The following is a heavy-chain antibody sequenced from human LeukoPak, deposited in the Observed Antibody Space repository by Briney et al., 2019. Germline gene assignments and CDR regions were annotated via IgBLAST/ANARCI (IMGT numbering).Heavy chain of an antibody. J-gene: IGHJ6*02. CDR3: ARENLSGSGSYYSVPGYYYYYGMDV. CDR2: MNPNSGNT. CDR1: GYTFTSYD. Sequence: GASVKVSCKASGYTFTSYDINWVRQATGQGLEWMGWMNPNSGNTGYAQKFQGRVTMTRDTSTSTVYMELSSLRSEDTAVYYCARENLSGSGSYYSVPGYYYYYGMDVWGQGTTVTVSS. V-gene: IGHV1-8*01. D-gene: IGHD3-10*01.